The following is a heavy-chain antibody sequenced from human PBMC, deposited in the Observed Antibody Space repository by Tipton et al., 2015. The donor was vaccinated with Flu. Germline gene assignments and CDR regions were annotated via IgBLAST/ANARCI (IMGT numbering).Heavy chain of an antibody. CDR2: INTDTGNP. CDR1: GYTFNTIG. D-gene: IGHD1/OR15-1a*01. J-gene: IGHJ4*02. CDR3: AREREHVWPPALGY. V-gene: IGHV7-4-1*02. Sequence: QMQLVQSGSELKQPGASVKVSCKASGYTFNTIGMIWVRQAPGQGLEYMGWINTDTGNPTYAQDFTGRFVFSLDTSVSTALLQINNLKSEDTAVYYCAREREHVWPPALGYWGQGTLVTVSS.